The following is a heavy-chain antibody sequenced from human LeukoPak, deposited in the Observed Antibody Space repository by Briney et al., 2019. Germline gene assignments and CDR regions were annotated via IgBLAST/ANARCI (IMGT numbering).Heavy chain of an antibody. D-gene: IGHD5-24*01. CDR2: MSRSGTTI. J-gene: IGHJ4*02. CDR3: ATRVPYTGYKN. Sequence: GGSLRLSCTISGLTLSSYELNWVRQAPGKGLEWVSYMSRSGTTIYYADSVKGRFTISRDNAKNSLYLQMNSLRVEDTAVYYFATRVPYTGYKNWGQGTLVTVSS. V-gene: IGHV3-48*03. CDR1: GLTLSSYE.